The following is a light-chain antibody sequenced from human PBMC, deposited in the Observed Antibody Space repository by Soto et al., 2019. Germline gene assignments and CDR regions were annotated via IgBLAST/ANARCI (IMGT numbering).Light chain of an antibody. Sequence: QSVLTQPPSASGTPGQTVTISCSGNTSNIGSNTVNWYQQFPGTAPKFLIFTTTQRPSGVPDRFSGSKSGTSASLAIGGLQPDDEAHYYCGAWDNSLKGWVFGGGTKLTVL. V-gene: IGLV1-44*01. CDR2: TTT. CDR1: TSNIGSNT. J-gene: IGLJ3*02. CDR3: GAWDNSLKGWV.